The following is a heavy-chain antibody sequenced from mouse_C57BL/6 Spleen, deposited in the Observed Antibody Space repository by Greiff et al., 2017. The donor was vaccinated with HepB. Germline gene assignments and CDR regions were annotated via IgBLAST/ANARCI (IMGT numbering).Heavy chain of an antibody. CDR2: IFPGSGIT. CDR3: ARILTNFYAMDY. V-gene: IGHV1-9*01. J-gene: IGHJ4*01. Sequence: VQLQESGAELMKPGGSVKLSCKAIGYTFTDYWIEWVKQRPGHGLEWIGEIFPGSGITNYIEKFKGKATFTADTSSNTAYMQLSSLTTEDSAIYYCARILTNFYAMDYWGQGTSVTVSS. D-gene: IGHD4-1*02. CDR1: GYTFTDYW.